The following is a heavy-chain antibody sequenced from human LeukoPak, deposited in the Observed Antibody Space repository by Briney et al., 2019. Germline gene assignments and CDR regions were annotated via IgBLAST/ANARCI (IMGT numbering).Heavy chain of an antibody. D-gene: IGHD3-22*01. CDR3: ARFAYDHDAFDI. V-gene: IGHV4-59*01. CDR2: IYYSGST. CDR1: GGSISSYY. J-gene: IGHJ3*02. Sequence: SETLSLTCTVSGGSISSYYWSWIRQPPGKGLEWIGYIYYSGSTNYNPSLKSRVTISVDTSKNQFSLKLSSVTAADTAVYYCARFAYDHDAFDIWGQGTMVTVSS.